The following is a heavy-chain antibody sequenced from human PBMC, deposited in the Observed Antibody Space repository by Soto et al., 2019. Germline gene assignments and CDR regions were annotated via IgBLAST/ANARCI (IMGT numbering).Heavy chain of an antibody. CDR2: ISAYNGNT. V-gene: IGHV1-18*01. Sequence: ASVKVSCKASGYTFTSYGISWVRQAPGQGLEWMGWISAYNGNTNYAQKLQGRVTMTTDTSTSTAYMELRSLRSDDTAVYYCARGAQYGYYDFWSGYYTNFDYWGQATLVTVSS. CDR1: GYTFTSYG. D-gene: IGHD3-3*01. CDR3: ARGAQYGYYDFWSGYYTNFDY. J-gene: IGHJ4*02.